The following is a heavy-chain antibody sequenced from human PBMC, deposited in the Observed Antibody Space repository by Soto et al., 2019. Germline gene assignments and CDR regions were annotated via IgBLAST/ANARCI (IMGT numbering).Heavy chain of an antibody. J-gene: IGHJ6*02. D-gene: IGHD6-13*01. CDR1: GGTFSSYA. CDR2: IIPIFGTA. Sequence: QVQLVQSGAEVKKPGSSVTVSCKASGGTFSSYAISWVRQAPGQGLEWMRGIIPIFGTANYAQKFQGRVTITADESTSTAYMELSSLRSEDTAVYYWARGAAAALPYYYYYGMDVWGQGTTVTVSS. V-gene: IGHV1-69*01. CDR3: ARGAAAALPYYYYYGMDV.